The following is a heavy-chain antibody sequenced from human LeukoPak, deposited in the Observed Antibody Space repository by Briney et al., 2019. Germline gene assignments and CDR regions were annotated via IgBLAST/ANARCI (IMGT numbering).Heavy chain of an antibody. CDR2: IHPNSGGT. CDR1: GYTFSDFY. J-gene: IGHJ4*02. Sequence: ASVKVSCKASGYTFSDFYVHWVRQAPGQGLEWMGWIHPNSGGTNYAQSLQGRVTMTRDRSISTAYMELNRLTSDDTAVHYCARDPLSNSWYYFDYWGQGTLVTVSS. D-gene: IGHD2-2*01. CDR3: ARDPLSNSWYYFDY. V-gene: IGHV1-2*02.